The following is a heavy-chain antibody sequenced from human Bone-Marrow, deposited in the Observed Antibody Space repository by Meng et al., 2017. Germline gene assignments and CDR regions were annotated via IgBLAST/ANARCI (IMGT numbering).Heavy chain of an antibody. D-gene: IGHD6-19*01. CDR2: IWYDGSNK. Sequence: GESLKISCAASGFTFSSYGMHWVRQAPGKGLEWVAVIWYDGSNKYYADSVKGRFTISRDNSKNTLYLQMNSLRAEDTAVYYCASPGDSSGWFPFDYWGQGTLVTGSS. J-gene: IGHJ4*02. V-gene: IGHV3-33*01. CDR1: GFTFSSYG. CDR3: ASPGDSSGWFPFDY.